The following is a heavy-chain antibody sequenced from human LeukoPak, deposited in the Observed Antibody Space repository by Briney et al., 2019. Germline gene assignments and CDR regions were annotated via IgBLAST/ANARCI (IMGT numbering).Heavy chain of an antibody. V-gene: IGHV1-18*01. CDR1: GYTFTSYG. Sequence: ASVKVSCKASGYTFTSYGISWVRQAPGQGLEWMGWISAYNGNTNYAQKVQGRVTMTTDTSTNTAYMELRSLRSDDTAVYYCARDYYYDSSGCVDYWGQGTLVTVSS. D-gene: IGHD3-22*01. CDR2: ISAYNGNT. J-gene: IGHJ4*02. CDR3: ARDYYYDSSGCVDY.